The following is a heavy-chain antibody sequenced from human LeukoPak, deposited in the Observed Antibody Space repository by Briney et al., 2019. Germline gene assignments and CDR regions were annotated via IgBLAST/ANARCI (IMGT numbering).Heavy chain of an antibody. J-gene: IGHJ4*02. Sequence: GGSLRLSCAASGFTFDNYGMHWVRQAPGKGLEWVAFVRSDGGIKYYADSVKGRFTISRDNSKNTLYLQVNSLRAEDTAVYFCAKDVPAAYFDYWGQGTLVTVSS. CDR3: AKDVPAAYFDY. CDR2: VRSDGGIK. D-gene: IGHD2-2*01. V-gene: IGHV3-30*02. CDR1: GFTFDNYG.